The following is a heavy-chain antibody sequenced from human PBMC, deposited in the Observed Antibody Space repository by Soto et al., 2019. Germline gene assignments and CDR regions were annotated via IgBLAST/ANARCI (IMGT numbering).Heavy chain of an antibody. CDR3: AIDYSTGYADF. CDR2: ISVTGTRT. J-gene: IGHJ4*02. CDR1: GFVFSNYA. D-gene: IGHD3-9*01. V-gene: IGHV3-23*01. Sequence: QAGGSLRLSCAASGFVFSNYAMAWVRQVPGKGLEWVSTISVTGTRTHYADSVEGRFTISRDNFKSTLFLQMNSLRAADTAIYYCAIDYSTGYADFWGQGTLVTVSS.